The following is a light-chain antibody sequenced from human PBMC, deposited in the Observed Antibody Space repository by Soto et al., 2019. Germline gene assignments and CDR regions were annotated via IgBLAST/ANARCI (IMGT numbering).Light chain of an antibody. Sequence: QSALTQPASVSGSPGQSITISCIGTSSDVGGYNFVSWYQQHPGKAPKVMIYDVSFRPSGVSIRFAGSKSGNTASLTISGLQAEDEADYYCSSYTSSSTLVFGGGTKLTVL. CDR1: SSDVGGYNF. J-gene: IGLJ2*01. V-gene: IGLV2-14*01. CDR2: DVS. CDR3: SSYTSSSTLV.